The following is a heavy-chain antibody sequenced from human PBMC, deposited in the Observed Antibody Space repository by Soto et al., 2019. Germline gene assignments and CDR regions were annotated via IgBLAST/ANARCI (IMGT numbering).Heavy chain of an antibody. CDR2: ISYDGSNK. CDR1: GFTFSSYG. J-gene: IGHJ4*02. D-gene: IGHD3-10*01. Sequence: LRLSCAASGFTFSSYGMHWVRQAPGKGLEWVAVISYDGSNKYYADSVKGRFTISRDNSKNTLYLQMNSLRAEDTAVYYCANLLVQVWYWGQGTLVTVSS. V-gene: IGHV3-30*18. CDR3: ANLLVQVWY.